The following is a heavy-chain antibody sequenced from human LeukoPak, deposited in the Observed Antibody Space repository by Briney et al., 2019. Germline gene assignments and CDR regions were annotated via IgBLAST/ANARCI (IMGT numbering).Heavy chain of an antibody. CDR2: ISAYNGNT. Sequence: GASVKVSCKASGYTFTSYGISWVRQAPGQGLEWVGWISAYNGNTNYAQKLQGRVTMTTDTSTSTAYMELRSMRSDDTAVYYCARVFEGGDYGGYYYGMDVWGQGTTVTVSS. D-gene: IGHD4-17*01. CDR1: GYTFTSYG. V-gene: IGHV1-18*01. J-gene: IGHJ6*02. CDR3: ARVFEGGDYGGYYYGMDV.